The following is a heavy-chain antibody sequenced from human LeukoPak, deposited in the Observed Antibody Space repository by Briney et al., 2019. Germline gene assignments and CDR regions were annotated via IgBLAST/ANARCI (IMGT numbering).Heavy chain of an antibody. Sequence: GGSLRLSCAASGFTFSSYWMSWVRQAPGKGLEWVANIKQDGSEKYYVDSVEGRFTISRDNANNSLYLQMNSLRAEDTAVYYCARVSVTVIPIFDYWGQGALVTVSS. J-gene: IGHJ4*02. CDR1: GFTFSSYW. CDR2: IKQDGSEK. CDR3: ARVSVTVIPIFDY. V-gene: IGHV3-7*01. D-gene: IGHD4-17*01.